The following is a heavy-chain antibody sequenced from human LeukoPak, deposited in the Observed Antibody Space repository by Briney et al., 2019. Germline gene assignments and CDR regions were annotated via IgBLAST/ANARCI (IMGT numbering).Heavy chain of an antibody. J-gene: IGHJ3*02. CDR2: ISYIGTT. Sequence: SETLSLTCAVSADSFSSHYWTWIRQLPGKGLEWIGYISYIGTTNYNPSLKSRVTISIDTAKNHFSLTLSAVTAADTAVYYCARDLVTVTKGFDIWGQGTMVSVSS. CDR1: ADSFSSHY. CDR3: ARDLVTVTKGFDI. V-gene: IGHV4-59*11. D-gene: IGHD4-17*01.